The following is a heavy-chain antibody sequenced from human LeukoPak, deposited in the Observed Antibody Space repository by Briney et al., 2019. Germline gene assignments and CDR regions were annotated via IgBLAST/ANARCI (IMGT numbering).Heavy chain of an antibody. Sequence: PGGSLRLSCAASGFTFSSYAMHWVRQAPGKGLEWVAVISYDGINKHYADSVKGRFTISRDNSKNTLYLQMNSLRAEDTAVYYCARRGSRFGELFYWGQGTLVTVSS. J-gene: IGHJ4*02. V-gene: IGHV3-30-3*01. D-gene: IGHD3-10*01. CDR2: ISYDGINK. CDR3: ARRGSRFGELFY. CDR1: GFTFSSYA.